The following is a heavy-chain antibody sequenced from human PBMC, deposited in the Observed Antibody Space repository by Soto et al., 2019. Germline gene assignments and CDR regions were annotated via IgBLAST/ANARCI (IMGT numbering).Heavy chain of an antibody. CDR3: AREDRSGLFDP. D-gene: IGHD3-10*01. CDR2: LYYSGST. J-gene: IGHJ5*02. V-gene: IGHV4-31*03. Sequence: QVQLQESGPGLVKPSQTLSLTCTVSGGSISSGGYYWSWIRQHPGKGLERIGYLYYSGSTNYNPSRKSRGTISVDTARNQLSLKLSSVTAADTAVYYWAREDRSGLFDPWGQRTMVTVSS. CDR1: GGSISSGGYY.